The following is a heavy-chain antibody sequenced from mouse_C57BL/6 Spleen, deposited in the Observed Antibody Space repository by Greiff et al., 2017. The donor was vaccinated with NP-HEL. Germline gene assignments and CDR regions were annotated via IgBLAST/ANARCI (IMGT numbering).Heavy chain of an antibody. CDR3: ARNYYGSSYVGGYYAMDY. V-gene: IGHV1-64*01. Sequence: QVQLQQPGAELVKPGASVKLSRKASGYTFTSYWMHWVKQRPGQGLEWIGMIHPNSGSTNYNEKFKSKATLTVDKSSSTAYMQLSSLTSEDSAVYYCARNYYGSSYVGGYYAMDYWGQGTSVTVSS. CDR2: IHPNSGST. J-gene: IGHJ4*01. D-gene: IGHD1-1*01. CDR1: GYTFTSYW.